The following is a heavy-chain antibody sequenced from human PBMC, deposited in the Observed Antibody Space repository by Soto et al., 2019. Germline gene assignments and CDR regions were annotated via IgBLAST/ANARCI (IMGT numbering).Heavy chain of an antibody. V-gene: IGHV4-38-2*01. CDR1: GYSISSGYY. D-gene: IGHD1-7*01. CDR3: TITGTTDFDY. CDR2: IYHSGST. Sequence: SDTLSLTCAVSGYSISSGYYWGWIRQPPGKGLEWIGSIYHSGSTYYNPSLKSRVTISVDTSKNQFSLKLSSVTAADTAVYYCTITGTTDFDYWGQGTLVTVS. J-gene: IGHJ4*02.